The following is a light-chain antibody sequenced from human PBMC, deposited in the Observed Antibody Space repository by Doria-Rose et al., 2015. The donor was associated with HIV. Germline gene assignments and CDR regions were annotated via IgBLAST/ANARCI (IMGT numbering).Light chain of an antibody. Sequence: IRMTQSPSSLSASTGDRVTITCRASQDISNYLAWYQQKPGKAPKLLIYAASTLQSGVPSRFSGSGFGTDFTLTISYLQSEDFATYYCQQYYSYPPTFGQGTKVEVK. J-gene: IGKJ1*01. CDR1: QDISNY. CDR3: QQYYSYPPT. CDR2: AAS. V-gene: IGKV1-8*01.